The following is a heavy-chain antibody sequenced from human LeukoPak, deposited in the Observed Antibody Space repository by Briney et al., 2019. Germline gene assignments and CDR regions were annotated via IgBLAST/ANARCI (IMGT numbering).Heavy chain of an antibody. Sequence: SETLSLTCTVSGGSISSYYWSWIRQPAGKGLEWIGRIYTSGSTNYNPSLKSRVTISVDTSKNQFSLKLSSVTSADTAVYYCARVYYSSSYDYWYFDLWGRGTLVTVSS. CDR3: ARVYYSSSYDYWYFDL. D-gene: IGHD6-13*01. V-gene: IGHV4-4*07. J-gene: IGHJ2*01. CDR1: GGSISSYY. CDR2: IYTSGST.